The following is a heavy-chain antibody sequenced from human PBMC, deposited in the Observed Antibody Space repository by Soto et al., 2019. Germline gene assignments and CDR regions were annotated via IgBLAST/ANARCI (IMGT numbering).Heavy chain of an antibody. Sequence: GGSLILSCAVSGFTFNNDAMNWVRQAPGKGLEWVSSISDSGGRTYYADSVKGRFTISRDNSKNTLYLQMNSLRAEDTAIYYCAKDALGDYFYYGMDFWGQGTTVTVSS. CDR2: ISDSGGRT. J-gene: IGHJ6*02. CDR1: GFTFNNDA. CDR3: AKDALGDYFYYGMDF. V-gene: IGHV3-23*01.